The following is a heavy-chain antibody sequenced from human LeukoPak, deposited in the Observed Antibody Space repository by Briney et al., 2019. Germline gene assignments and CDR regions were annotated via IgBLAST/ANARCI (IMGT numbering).Heavy chain of an antibody. CDR2: ISSSSSYI. CDR1: GFTFSSYS. CDR3: ARDTITMVRGVEDH. V-gene: IGHV3-21*01. Sequence: GGSLRLSCAASGFTFSSYSMNWVRQAPGKGLEGVSSISSSSSYIYYADSVKGRFTISRDNAKNSLYLQMNSLRAEDTAVYYCARDTITMVRGVEDHWGQGTLVTVSS. D-gene: IGHD3-10*01. J-gene: IGHJ4*02.